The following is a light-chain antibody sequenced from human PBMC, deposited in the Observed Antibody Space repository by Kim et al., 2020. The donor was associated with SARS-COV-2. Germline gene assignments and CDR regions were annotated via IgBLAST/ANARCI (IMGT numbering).Light chain of an antibody. J-gene: IGKJ3*01. CDR1: QGGRRD. V-gene: IGKV3-11*01. Sequence: PGQRADRSCRARQGGRRDVAWYEPKPGQAPRPRSYDASNRATGIPARSSGRGAGTDVTLTISSLEREEFAVYYVQQRSNWPPIITFGPGTKVDIK. CDR3: QQRSNWPPIIT. CDR2: DAS.